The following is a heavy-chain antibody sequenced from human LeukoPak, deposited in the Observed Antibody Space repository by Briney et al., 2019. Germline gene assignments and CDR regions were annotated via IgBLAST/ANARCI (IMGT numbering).Heavy chain of an antibody. CDR3: ARDVYYYDSSGYYHPQLDY. CDR2: INPNSGGT. D-gene: IGHD3-22*01. J-gene: IGHJ4*02. CDR1: GYSFTNYG. V-gene: IGHV1-2*02. Sequence: ASVKVSCKTSGYSFTNYGITWVRQAPGQGLEWMGWINPNSGGTNYAQKFQGRVTMTRDTSISTAYMELSRLRSDDTAVYYCARDVYYYDSSGYYHPQLDYWGQGTLVTVSS.